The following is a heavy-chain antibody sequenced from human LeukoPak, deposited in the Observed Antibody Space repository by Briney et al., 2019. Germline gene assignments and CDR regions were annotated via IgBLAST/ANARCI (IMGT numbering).Heavy chain of an antibody. CDR3: ARVGSGTSYRPFDY. CDR2: ITTSSDYI. D-gene: IGHD3-10*01. CDR1: GFTFSSYV. V-gene: IGHV3-21*01. J-gene: IGHJ4*02. Sequence: GGSLRLSCAASGFTFSSYVMNWVRQAPGKGLEWVSSITTSSDYIYYADSVKGRFTISRDNAKNSLFLQMNSLRAEDTAVYYCARVGSGTSYRPFDYWGQGTLVTVSS.